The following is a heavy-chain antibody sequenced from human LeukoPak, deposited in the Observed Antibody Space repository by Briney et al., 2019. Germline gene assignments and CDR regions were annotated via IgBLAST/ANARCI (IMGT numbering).Heavy chain of an antibody. D-gene: IGHD6-19*01. J-gene: IGHJ4*02. V-gene: IGHV3-23*01. CDR3: AKDLQGYSSGWD. Sequence: PGGSLRLSCAASGFTFSSYAMSWVRQAPGKGLEWVSAISGSGSTYYADSVKGRFTISRDNSKNTLYLKMNSLRAEDTAVYYCAKDLQGYSSGWDWGQGTLVTVSS. CDR2: ISGSGST. CDR1: GFTFSSYA.